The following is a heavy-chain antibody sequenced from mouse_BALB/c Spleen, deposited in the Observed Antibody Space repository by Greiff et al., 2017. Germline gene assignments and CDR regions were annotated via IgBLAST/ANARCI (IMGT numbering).Heavy chain of an antibody. D-gene: IGHD2-1*01. CDR1: GYTFTSYW. CDR2: INPSTGYT. V-gene: IGHV1-7*01. J-gene: IGHJ4*01. CDR3: ARDGNLYYYAMDY. Sequence: VQLQESGAELAKPGASVKMSCKASGYTFTSYWMHWVKQRPGQGLEWIGYINPSTGYTEYNQKFKDKATLTADKSSSTAYMQLSSLTSEDSAVYYCARDGNLYYYAMDYWGQGTSVTVSS.